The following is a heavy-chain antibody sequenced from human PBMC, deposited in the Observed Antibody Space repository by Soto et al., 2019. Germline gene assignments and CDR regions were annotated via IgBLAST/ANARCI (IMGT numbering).Heavy chain of an antibody. D-gene: IGHD4-17*01. CDR3: ARADSGDYVLDY. J-gene: IGHJ4*02. CDR2: IIPILGIA. V-gene: IGHV1-69*02. CDR1: GGTFSSYT. Sequence: QVQLVQSGAEVKKPGSSVKVSCKASGGTFSSYTISWVRQAPGQGLEWMGRIIPILGIANYAQKFQGRVTITADKSTSTAYMELSSLRSEDTAVYYCARADSGDYVLDYWGQGTLVTVSS.